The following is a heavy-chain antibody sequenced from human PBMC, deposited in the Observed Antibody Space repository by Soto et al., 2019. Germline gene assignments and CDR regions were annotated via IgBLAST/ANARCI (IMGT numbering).Heavy chain of an antibody. CDR2: VYYTGST. Sequence: SETLSLTCNVSGSSISSYYWSWIRQPPGKGLEWIGYVYYTGSTLYNPSLRSRVTISADRSENKFSLTLKSVTAADTAVYFCARDFERSAIGPWGQGTSVTVSS. V-gene: IGHV4-59*12. CDR3: ARDFERSAIGP. J-gene: IGHJ5*02. D-gene: IGHD3-9*01. CDR1: GSSISSYY.